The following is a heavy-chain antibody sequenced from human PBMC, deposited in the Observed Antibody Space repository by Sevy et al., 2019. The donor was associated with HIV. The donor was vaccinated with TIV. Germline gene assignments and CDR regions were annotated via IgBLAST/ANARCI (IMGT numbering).Heavy chain of an antibody. CDR3: ARHMVRGALYYYGMDV. Sequence: GGSQRLSCAASGFTFSSYAMHWVRQAPGKGLEWVAVISYDGSNKYYADSVKGRFTISRDNSKNTLYLQMNSLRAEDTAVYYCARHMVRGALYYYGMDVWGQGTTVTVSS. V-gene: IGHV3-30-3*01. D-gene: IGHD3-10*01. J-gene: IGHJ6*02. CDR1: GFTFSSYA. CDR2: ISYDGSNK.